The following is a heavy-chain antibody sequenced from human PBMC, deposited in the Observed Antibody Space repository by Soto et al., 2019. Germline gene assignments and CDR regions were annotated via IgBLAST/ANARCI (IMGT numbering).Heavy chain of an antibody. V-gene: IGHV3-23*01. CDR2: ILSIGTT. D-gene: IGHD1-1*01. CDR3: AKKLGTTGGNCFHP. Sequence: HPGGSLRLSCAASGFTFSNYNMNWVRQAPGEGLEWVSTILSIGTTYYADSVKGRFTISRDNSKNTLYLQMDSLRAEDTAVYFCAKKLGTTGGNCFHPWGQGALVTVSS. J-gene: IGHJ5*02. CDR1: GFTFSNYN.